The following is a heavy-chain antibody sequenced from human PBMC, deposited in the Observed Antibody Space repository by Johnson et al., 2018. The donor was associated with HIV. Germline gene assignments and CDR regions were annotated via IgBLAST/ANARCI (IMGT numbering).Heavy chain of an antibody. CDR1: GFTVSSNY. Sequence: VQLEESGGALVQPGGSLRLSCAASGFTVSSNYMSWVRQAPGKGLEWVTVLYSGGSTGYADSVKGRFTISRDNSKNSLYLQMNSLRAEDTAVYYCARGRIYGAFAFDIWGQGTMVTVSS. D-gene: IGHD3-10*01. J-gene: IGHJ3*02. CDR2: LYSGGST. CDR3: ARGRIYGAFAFDI. V-gene: IGHV3-66*01.